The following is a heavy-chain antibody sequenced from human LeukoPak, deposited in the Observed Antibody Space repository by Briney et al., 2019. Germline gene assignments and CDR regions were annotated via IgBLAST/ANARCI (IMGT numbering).Heavy chain of an antibody. CDR1: GFTFGSYE. J-gene: IGHJ4*02. V-gene: IGHV3-48*03. CDR2: ISSSGSTI. D-gene: IGHD2-15*01. CDR3: ARACSGGSCYFDY. Sequence: GGSLRLSCAASGFTFGSYEMNWVRQAPGKGLEWVSYISSSGSTIYYADSVKGRFTISRDNAKNSLYLQMNSLRAEDTAVYYCARACSGGSCYFDYWGQGTLVTVS.